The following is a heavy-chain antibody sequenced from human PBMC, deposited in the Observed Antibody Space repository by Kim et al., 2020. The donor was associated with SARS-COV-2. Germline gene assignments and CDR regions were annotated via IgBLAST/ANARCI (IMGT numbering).Heavy chain of an antibody. V-gene: IGHV3-23*01. J-gene: IGHJ6*04. D-gene: IGHD2-2*01. CDR3: AKDPVPAARRYYGMDV. Sequence: GGSLRLSCAASGFTFSSYAMSWVRQAPGKGLEWVSAISGSGGSTYYADSVKGRFTISRDNSNNTLYLQMNSLRAEDTAVYYCAKDPVPAARRYYGMDVWGKGTTVTVSS. CDR2: ISGSGGST. CDR1: GFTFSSYA.